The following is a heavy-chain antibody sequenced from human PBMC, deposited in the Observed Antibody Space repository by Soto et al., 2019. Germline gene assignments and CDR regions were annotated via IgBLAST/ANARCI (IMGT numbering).Heavy chain of an antibody. CDR1: GGSISSYY. J-gene: IGHJ4*02. Sequence: PSETLSLTCTVSGGSISSYYWSWIRQPPGKGLDWIGDIYYSGSTNYNPSLKSRVTISVDKSKNQFSLKLSSVTAADTAVYYCARAPIADCSSTSCYASYFDYWGQGTLVTVSS. V-gene: IGHV4-59*12. D-gene: IGHD2-2*01. CDR3: ARAPIADCSSTSCYASYFDY. CDR2: IYYSGST.